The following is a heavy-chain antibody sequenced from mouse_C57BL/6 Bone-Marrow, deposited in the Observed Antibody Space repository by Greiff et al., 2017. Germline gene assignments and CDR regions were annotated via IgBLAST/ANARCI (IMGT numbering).Heavy chain of an antibody. V-gene: IGHV4-1*01. CDR3: ARPTIYYYGSSYWYFDV. Sequence: EVKLVESGGGLVQPGGSLKLSCAASGIDFSRYWMSWVRRAPGKGLEWIGEINPDSSTINYAPSLKDKFIISRDNAKNTLYLQMSKVRSEDTALYYCARPTIYYYGSSYWYFDVWGTGTTVTVSS. CDR2: INPDSSTI. D-gene: IGHD1-1*01. CDR1: GIDFSRYW. J-gene: IGHJ1*03.